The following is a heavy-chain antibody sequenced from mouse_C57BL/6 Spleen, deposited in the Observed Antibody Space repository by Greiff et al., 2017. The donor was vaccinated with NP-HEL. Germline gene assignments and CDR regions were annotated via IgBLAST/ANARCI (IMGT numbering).Heavy chain of an antibody. V-gene: IGHV1-52*01. Sequence: QVQLKQPGAELVRPGSSVKLSCKASGYTFTSYWMHWVKQRPIQGLEWIGNIDPSDSETHYNQKFKDKATLTVDKSSSTAYMQLSSLTSEDSAVYYCASNGGYYAMDYWGQGTSVTVSS. CDR1: GYTFTSYW. CDR2: IDPSDSET. J-gene: IGHJ4*01. CDR3: ASNGGYYAMDY.